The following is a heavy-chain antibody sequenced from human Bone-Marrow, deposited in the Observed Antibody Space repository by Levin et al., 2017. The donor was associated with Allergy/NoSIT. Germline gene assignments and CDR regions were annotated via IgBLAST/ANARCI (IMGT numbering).Heavy chain of an antibody. J-gene: IGHJ4*02. CDR1: GFTFGDYV. CDR2: IRSKAHGGTT. Sequence: GESLKISCTTSGFTFGDYVMSWFRQAPGKGPEWVGFIRSKAHGGTTEYAASVKGRFTISRDDSRSISYLEMKNLKTEDTAVYFCTLTGGGFWGQGTLVIVSS. V-gene: IGHV3-49*03. CDR3: TLTGGGF. D-gene: IGHD6-25*01.